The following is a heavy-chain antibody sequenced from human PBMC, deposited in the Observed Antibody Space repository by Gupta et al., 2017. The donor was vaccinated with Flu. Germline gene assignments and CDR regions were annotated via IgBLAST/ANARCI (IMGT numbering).Heavy chain of an antibody. CDR3: ARIVAWGSGDWFDP. CDR1: GFSLSTSGMC. Sequence: QVTLRESGPALVKPTQTLTLTCTFSGFSLSTSGMCVSRSRQPPGKALEWLALIDWDDDKYYSTSLKTRLTISKDTSKNQVVLTMTNMDPVDTATYYCARIVAWGSGDWFDPWGQGTLVTVSS. CDR2: IDWDDDK. D-gene: IGHD7-27*01. J-gene: IGHJ5*02. V-gene: IGHV2-70*01.